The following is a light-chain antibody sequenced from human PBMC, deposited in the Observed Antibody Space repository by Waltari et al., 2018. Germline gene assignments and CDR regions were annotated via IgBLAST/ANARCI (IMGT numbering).Light chain of an antibody. CDR3: QQHSNWPRT. V-gene: IGKV3-11*01. J-gene: IGKJ1*01. Sequence: EIVLTQSPVTLSLSPGERATLSCRASQSVSSYLAWYQQKPGQAPRLLIYDASNRATGIPARFSGSGSGTDFTLTISSLEPEDFAVYYCQQHSNWPRTFGQGTKVEIK. CDR2: DAS. CDR1: QSVSSY.